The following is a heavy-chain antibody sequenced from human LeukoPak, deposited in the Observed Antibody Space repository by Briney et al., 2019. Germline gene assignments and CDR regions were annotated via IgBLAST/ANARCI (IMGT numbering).Heavy chain of an antibody. CDR3: ARSPGYSSSWPDWFDP. CDR2: INWNGGST. Sequence: GGSLRLSCAASGFTFDDYGMSWVRQAPGKGLEWVSGINWNGGSTGYADSVKGRFTISRDNAKNSLYLQMNSLRAEDTALYYCARSPGYSSSWPDWFDPWGQGTLVTVSS. J-gene: IGHJ5*02. CDR1: GFTFDDYG. D-gene: IGHD6-13*01. V-gene: IGHV3-20*04.